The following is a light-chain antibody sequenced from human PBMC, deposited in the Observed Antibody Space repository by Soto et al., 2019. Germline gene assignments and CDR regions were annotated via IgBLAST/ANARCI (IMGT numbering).Light chain of an antibody. CDR2: GAS. Sequence: IVLTQSPGTPSPPPGERATLSCKGSQRVSINLAWDQQRPGQAPRLLIYGASTRATGVPARFSGGGSGTEFNLTLTSLQSEDLAVYWCQQYNNWTLPFGPWTRLEI. J-gene: IGKJ5*01. CDR3: QQYNNWTLP. CDR1: QRVSIN. V-gene: IGKV3D-15*01.